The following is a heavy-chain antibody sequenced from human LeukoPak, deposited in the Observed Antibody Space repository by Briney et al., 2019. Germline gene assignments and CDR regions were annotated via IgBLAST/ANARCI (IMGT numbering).Heavy chain of an antibody. CDR3: ARDPPSEGSGYYWETFYYYYYMDV. J-gene: IGHJ6*03. V-gene: IGHV1-69*05. D-gene: IGHD3-22*01. CDR2: IIPIFGTA. CDR1: GGTFSSYA. Sequence: SVKVSCKASGGTFSSYAISWVRQAPGQGLEWMGGIIPIFGTANYAQKLQGRVTMTTDTSTSTAYMELRSLRSDDTAVYYCARDPPSEGSGYYWETFYYYYYMDVWGKGTTVTVSS.